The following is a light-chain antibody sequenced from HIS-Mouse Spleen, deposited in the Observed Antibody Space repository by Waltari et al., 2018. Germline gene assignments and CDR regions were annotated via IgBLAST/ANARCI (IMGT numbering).Light chain of an antibody. V-gene: IGKV3-11*01. CDR2: DAS. CDR1: QSVSSY. Sequence: EIVLTQSPATLSLSPGERATLSCRASQSVSSYLAWYQQKPGQAPRLLIYDASNRATGIPARFSGSGSGTDFTLTISSLEPEDFAVYYCQQYNSYSPAFGPGTKVDIK. J-gene: IGKJ3*01. CDR3: QQYNSYSPA.